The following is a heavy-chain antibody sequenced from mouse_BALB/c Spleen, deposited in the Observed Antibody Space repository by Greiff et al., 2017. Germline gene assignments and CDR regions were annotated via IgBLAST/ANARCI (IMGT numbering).Heavy chain of an antibody. J-gene: IGHJ2*01. V-gene: IGHV1-5*01. CDR1: GYTFTSYW. CDR3: TRSYYGNYYYFDY. Sequence: VQLKQSGTVLARPGASVKMSCKASGYTFTSYWMHWVKQRPGQGLEWIGAIYPGNSDTSYNQKFKGKAKLTAVTSTSTAYMELSSLTNEDSAVYYCTRSYYGNYYYFDYWGQGTTLTVSS. D-gene: IGHD2-10*01. CDR2: IYPGNSDT.